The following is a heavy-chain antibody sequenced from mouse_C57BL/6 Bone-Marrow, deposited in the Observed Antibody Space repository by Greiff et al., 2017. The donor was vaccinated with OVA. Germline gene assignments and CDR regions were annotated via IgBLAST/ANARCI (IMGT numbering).Heavy chain of an antibody. Sequence: EVQLQQSGPELVKPGASVKMSCKASGYTFTDYNMHWVKQSHGKSLEWIGYINPNNGGTSYNQKFKGKATLTVNKSYSTADKELRSLTSEDSSVYYCARGWDYFSYAMDYWGKGTSVTVSS. CDR2: INPNNGGT. V-gene: IGHV1-22*01. D-gene: IGHD1-1*01. J-gene: IGHJ4*01. CDR1: GYTFTDYN. CDR3: ARGWDYFSYAMDY.